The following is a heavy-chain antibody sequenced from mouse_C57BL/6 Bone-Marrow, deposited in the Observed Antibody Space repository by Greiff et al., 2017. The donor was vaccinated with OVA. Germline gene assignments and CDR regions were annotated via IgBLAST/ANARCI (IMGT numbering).Heavy chain of an antibody. CDR3: ARDGNYGWFAY. CDR1: GFTFSSYA. Sequence: EVHLVESGGGLVKPGGSLKLSCAASGFTFSSYAMSWVRQTPEKRLAWVATISDGGSYTYYPDNVKGRFTISRDNAKNNLYLQMSHLKSEDTAMYYCARDGNYGWFAYWGQGTLVTVSA. J-gene: IGHJ3*01. CDR2: ISDGGSYT. D-gene: IGHD2-1*01. V-gene: IGHV5-4*01.